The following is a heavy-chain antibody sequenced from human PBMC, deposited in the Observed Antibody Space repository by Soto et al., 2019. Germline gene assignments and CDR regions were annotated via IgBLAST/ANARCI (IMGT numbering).Heavy chain of an antibody. D-gene: IGHD4-17*01. CDR3: ARVPTVTPVFFDY. J-gene: IGHJ4*02. Sequence: VGTLRLYYAASGFTVSTSSMNWVRQAPGKGLVWVAHIDNDGSITSYADSVKGRFTISRDNSKNTLYLQMNSLRAEVTAVYYCARVPTVTPVFFDYWGQGT. V-gene: IGHV3-74*01. CDR2: IDNDGSIT. CDR1: GFTVSTSS.